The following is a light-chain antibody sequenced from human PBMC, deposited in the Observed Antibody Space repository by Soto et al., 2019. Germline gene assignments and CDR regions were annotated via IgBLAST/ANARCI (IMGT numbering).Light chain of an antibody. J-gene: IGLJ1*01. CDR1: SSDVGGYNY. V-gene: IGLV2-14*01. CDR3: SSYTSSSTAV. Sequence: QSVLTQPASVSGSPGQSITISCTGTSSDVGGYNYVSWYQQHPGKAPKLMIYEVSNRPSGVSNRLSGSKSDNTASLTISGLQAEDEADYYCSSYTSSSTAVFGTGTKLTVL. CDR2: EVS.